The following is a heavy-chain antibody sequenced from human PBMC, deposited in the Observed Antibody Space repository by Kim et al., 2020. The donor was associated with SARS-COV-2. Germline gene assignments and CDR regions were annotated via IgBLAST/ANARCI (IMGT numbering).Heavy chain of an antibody. CDR1: GGSISSYY. CDR3: ARYYRDFDY. D-gene: IGHD4-4*01. CDR2: IYYSGST. J-gene: IGHJ4*02. Sequence: SETLSRTCTVSGGSISSYYWSWIRQPPGKGLEWIGYIYYSGSTNYNPSLKSRVTISVDTSKNQFSLKLSSVTAADTAVYYCARYYRDFDYWGQGTLVTVSS. V-gene: IGHV4-59*01.